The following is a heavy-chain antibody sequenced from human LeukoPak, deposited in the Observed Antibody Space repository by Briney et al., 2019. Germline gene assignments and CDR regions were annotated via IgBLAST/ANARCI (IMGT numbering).Heavy chain of an antibody. CDR2: IYYSGST. V-gene: IGHV4-59*08. CDR1: GGSISSYY. J-gene: IGHJ1*01. Sequence: SETLSLTCTVSGGSISSYYWSWIRQPPGKGLEWIGYIYYSGSTNYNPSLKSRVTVSVDTSKNQFSLKLSSVTAADTAVYYCARGVSYYDSSGYYNEYFQHWGQGTLVTVSS. D-gene: IGHD3-22*01. CDR3: ARGVSYYDSSGYYNEYFQH.